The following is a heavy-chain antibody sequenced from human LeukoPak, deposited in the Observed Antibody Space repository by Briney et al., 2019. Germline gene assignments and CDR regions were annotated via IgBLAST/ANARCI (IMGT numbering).Heavy chain of an antibody. J-gene: IGHJ4*02. V-gene: IGHV3-23*01. Sequence: PGGSLRLSCAASGFTFSSYAMSWVRQAPGKGLEWVSAISGSGGSTYYADSVKGRFTISRDNSKNTLYLQMNSLRAEDTAVYYCAKVARGGCSGGSCYPKSYFDYWGQGTLVTVSS. CDR3: AKVARGGCSGGSCYPKSYFDY. CDR1: GFTFSSYA. D-gene: IGHD2-15*01. CDR2: ISGSGGST.